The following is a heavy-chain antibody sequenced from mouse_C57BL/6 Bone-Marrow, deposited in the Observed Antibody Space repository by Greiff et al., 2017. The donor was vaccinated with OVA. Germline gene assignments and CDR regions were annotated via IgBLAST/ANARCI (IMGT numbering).Heavy chain of an antibody. D-gene: IGHD2-10*01. CDR1: GFTFSDYG. CDR3: AREGPYYGYFDV. J-gene: IGHJ1*03. Sequence: EVKLMESGGGLVKPGGSLKLSCAASGFTFSDYGMHWVRQATEKGLEWVAYISSGSSTIYYADTVKGRFTISRDNAKNTLFLQMTSLRSEDTAMYYCAREGPYYGYFDVWGTGTTVTVSS. V-gene: IGHV5-17*01. CDR2: ISSGSSTI.